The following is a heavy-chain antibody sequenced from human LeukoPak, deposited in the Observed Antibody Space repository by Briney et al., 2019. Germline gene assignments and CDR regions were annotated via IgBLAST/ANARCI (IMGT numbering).Heavy chain of an antibody. Sequence: SETLSLTCAAYGGSFSGYYWSWIRQPPGKGLEWIGEINHSGSTNYNPSLKSRVTISVDTSKNQFSLKLSSVTAADTAVYYCARDTHTGYYYGVDVWGQGTTVTVS. J-gene: IGHJ6*02. V-gene: IGHV4-34*01. CDR2: INHSGST. CDR3: ARDTHTGYYYGVDV. D-gene: IGHD5-18*01. CDR1: GGSFSGYY.